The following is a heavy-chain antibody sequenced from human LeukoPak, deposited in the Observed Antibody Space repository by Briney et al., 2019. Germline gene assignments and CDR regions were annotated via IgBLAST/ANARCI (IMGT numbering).Heavy chain of an antibody. Sequence: SETLSLTCTVSGGSVSSGSYYWSWIRQPPGKGLEWIGYIYYSGSTNYNPSLKSRVTISVDTSKNQFSLKLSSVTAADTAVYYCAREGPSFWSGPDYGMDVWGQGTTVTVSS. CDR1: GGSVSSGSYY. J-gene: IGHJ6*02. D-gene: IGHD3-3*01. V-gene: IGHV4-61*01. CDR2: IYYSGST. CDR3: AREGPSFWSGPDYGMDV.